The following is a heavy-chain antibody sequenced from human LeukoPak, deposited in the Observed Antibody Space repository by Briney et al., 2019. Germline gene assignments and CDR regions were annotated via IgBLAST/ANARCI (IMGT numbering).Heavy chain of an antibody. CDR1: GFTFNTYT. D-gene: IGHD6-19*01. CDR2: IRERGDHT. CDR3: VKEHNTGWPNFDS. J-gene: IGHJ4*02. V-gene: IGHV3-43*01. Sequence: GGSLRLSCAASGFTFNTYTMHWVRQSPGKGLEWVSLIRERGDHTYYTDSVRGRFTVSRDNRRDSLYLQMNSLRTEDTAFYYCVKEHNTGWPNFDSWGQGTLVTVSS.